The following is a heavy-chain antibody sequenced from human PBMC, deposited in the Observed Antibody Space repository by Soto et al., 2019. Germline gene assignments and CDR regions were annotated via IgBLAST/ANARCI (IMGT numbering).Heavy chain of an antibody. V-gene: IGHV4-61*01. D-gene: IGHD3-10*01. CDR3: ARGRLWFGEFPLLDY. CDR2: IYYSGST. CDR1: GGSVSSGSYY. J-gene: IGHJ4*02. Sequence: SETLSLTCTVSGGSVSSGSYYWRWIRPPPGKGLEWIGYIYYSGSTNYNPSLKSRVTISVDTSKNQFSLKLSSVTAADTAVYYCARGRLWFGEFPLLDYWGQGTLVTVSS.